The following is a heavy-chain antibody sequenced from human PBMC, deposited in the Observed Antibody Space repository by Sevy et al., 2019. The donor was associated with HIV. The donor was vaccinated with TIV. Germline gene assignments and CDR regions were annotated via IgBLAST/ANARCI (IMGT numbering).Heavy chain of an antibody. Sequence: GGSLRLSCAASGFTFSSYNMIWVRHAPGKGLEWVSSISSTSSYIYYADSVKGRFTISRDNAKKSLYLQMNSLRAEDTAVYYCASEFKDYWGQGTLVTVSS. CDR2: ISSTSSYI. CDR1: GFTFSSYN. J-gene: IGHJ4*02. V-gene: IGHV3-21*01. CDR3: ASEFKDY.